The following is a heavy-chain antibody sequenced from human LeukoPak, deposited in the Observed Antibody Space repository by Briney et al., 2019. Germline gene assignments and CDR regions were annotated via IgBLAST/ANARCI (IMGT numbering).Heavy chain of an antibody. Sequence: ASVKVSCKVSGYTLTELSMHWVRQAPGKGLEWMGGLDPEDGETIYAQKFQGRVTMTEDTSTDTAYMELSSLRSEDTAVHYCARDHYHKIHSVMVTAPDYWGQGTLVIVSS. CDR2: LDPEDGET. CDR1: GYTLTELS. V-gene: IGHV1-24*01. D-gene: IGHD2-21*02. CDR3: ARDHYHKIHSVMVTAPDY. J-gene: IGHJ4*02.